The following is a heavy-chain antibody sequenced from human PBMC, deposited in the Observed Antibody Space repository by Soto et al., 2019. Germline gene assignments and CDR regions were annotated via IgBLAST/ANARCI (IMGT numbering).Heavy chain of an antibody. CDR3: ARGYYGGNFGY. CDR2: IYSGGRT. CDR1: GFTVSSNY. D-gene: IGHD4-17*01. J-gene: IGHJ4*02. Sequence: EVQLVESGGGLVQPGGSLRLSCAASGFTVSSNYMSWVRQAPGKGLEWVSVIYSGGRTYYADSVKGRFTISRDNSKNTLYLQMSSLRAEDTAVYYCARGYYGGNFGYWGQGTLVTVSS. V-gene: IGHV3-66*01.